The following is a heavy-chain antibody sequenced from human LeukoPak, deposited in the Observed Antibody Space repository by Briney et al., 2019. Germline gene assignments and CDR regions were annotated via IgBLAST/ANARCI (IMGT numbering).Heavy chain of an antibody. CDR2: ISHSGTT. D-gene: IGHD1-26*01. CDR3: EREGDVLGATIDS. V-gene: IGHV4-38-2*02. CDR1: GGAITNYY. Sequence: SETLSLTCGVSGGAITNYYWNWIRQPPGKGLEWIGSISHSGTTYYNPSFKSRITISLDTSKNQFSLKLRSVTAADTAFYYCEREGDVLGATIDSWGQGTLVTVSS. J-gene: IGHJ4*02.